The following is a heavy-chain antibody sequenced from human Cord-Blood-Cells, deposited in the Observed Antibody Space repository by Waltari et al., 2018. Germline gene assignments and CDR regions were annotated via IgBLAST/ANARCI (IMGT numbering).Heavy chain of an antibody. V-gene: IGHV1-8*03. CDR2: RYPNRGNT. J-gene: IGHJ3*02. CDR3: ARVIGSSDAFDI. CDR1: GYTFTSYD. Sequence: QVQLVQSGAEVKKPGASVKVSCKASGYTFTSYDINWVRQATGQGLEWMGWRYPNRGNTGYEQKVQGRVTITRNTSISTAYMELSSLGSEDTAVYYCARVIGSSDAFDIWGQGTMVTVSS. D-gene: IGHD6-6*01.